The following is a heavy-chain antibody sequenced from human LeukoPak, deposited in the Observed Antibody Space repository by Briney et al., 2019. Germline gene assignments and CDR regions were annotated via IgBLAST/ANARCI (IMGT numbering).Heavy chain of an antibody. CDR2: IYYSGST. J-gene: IGHJ6*02. D-gene: IGHD3-3*01. Sequence: SETLSLTCTVSGGSISSGVYYWSWIRQPPGKGLEWIGYIYYSGSTYYNPSLKSRVTISVDTSKNQFSLKLSSVTAADTAVYYCARGIFYYYGMDVWGQGTTVTVSS. V-gene: IGHV4-30-4*01. CDR3: ARGIFYYYGMDV. CDR1: GGSISSGVYY.